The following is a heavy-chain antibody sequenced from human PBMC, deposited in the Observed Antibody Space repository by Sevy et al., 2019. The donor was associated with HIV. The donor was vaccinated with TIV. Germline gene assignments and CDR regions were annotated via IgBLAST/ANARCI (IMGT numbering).Heavy chain of an antibody. Sequence: GGSLRLSCAASGFTFRNYAMNWVRQGPGKGLEWVSTISGSGKSTYYADSMKGRFTFSRDNSKNTLYLQMNSLRAEDTAVYYCTKDQGESSGYYPLGAFDIWGQGTMVTVSS. V-gene: IGHV3-23*01. D-gene: IGHD3-22*01. CDR3: TKDQGESSGYYPLGAFDI. CDR2: ISGSGKST. J-gene: IGHJ3*02. CDR1: GFTFRNYA.